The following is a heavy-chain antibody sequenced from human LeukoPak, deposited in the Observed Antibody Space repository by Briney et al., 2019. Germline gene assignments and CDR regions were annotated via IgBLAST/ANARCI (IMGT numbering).Heavy chain of an antibody. CDR2: ISGSGGST. V-gene: IGHV3-23*01. CDR1: GFTFSSYA. J-gene: IGHJ4*02. Sequence: PGGSLRLSCAASGFTFSSYAMSWVRQAPGKGLEWVSAISGSGGSTYYADSVKGRFTISRDNAKNSLYLQMNSLRAEDTAVYYCARVLTPLEYSSSSYYFDYWGQGTLVTVSP. CDR3: ARVLTPLEYSSSSYYFDY. D-gene: IGHD6-6*01.